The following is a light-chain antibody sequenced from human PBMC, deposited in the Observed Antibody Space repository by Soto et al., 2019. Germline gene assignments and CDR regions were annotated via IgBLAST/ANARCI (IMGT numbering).Light chain of an antibody. J-gene: IGKJ1*01. V-gene: IGKV1-27*01. CDR2: AAS. CDR1: QDIAIY. CDR3: QKYDSAPT. Sequence: IQLTQSPSSLSASVGDRVTITCRASQDIAIYLAWYQQKPGEAPKLLIYAASTLYGGVPSRFSGSGSGTDFTLTISSLQPEDVATYYCQKYDSAPTFGPGTKVDIK.